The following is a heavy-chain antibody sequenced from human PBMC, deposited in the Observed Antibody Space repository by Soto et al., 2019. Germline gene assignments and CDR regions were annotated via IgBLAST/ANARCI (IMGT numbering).Heavy chain of an antibody. CDR1: GESFSGYY. Sequence: PSGILSLTCAVHGESFSGYYWARIRQPPGTGLEWIGEINHSGSTNYNPSLKSRVTISVDTSKNQFSLKLTSVTAADTAVYYCARAGYYDSSGYHYFDYWGQG. V-gene: IGHV4-34*01. CDR3: ARAGYYDSSGYHYFDY. D-gene: IGHD3-22*01. J-gene: IGHJ4*02. CDR2: INHSGST.